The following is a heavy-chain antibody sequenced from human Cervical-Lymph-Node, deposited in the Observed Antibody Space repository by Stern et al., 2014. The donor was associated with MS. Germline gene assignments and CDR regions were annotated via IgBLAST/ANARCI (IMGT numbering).Heavy chain of an antibody. V-gene: IGHV3-9*01. CDR3: AKDLLRVWFGALSGMDV. CDR1: GFTFDDYA. CDR2: INWNSGSI. Sequence: EVQLVQSGGGLVQPGRSLRLSCAASGFTFDDYAMHWVRQDPGKGLEWVSGINWNSGSIGYADSVKGRFTIYRDNAKNSLYLQMNSLRAEDTALYYCAKDLLRVWFGALSGMDVWGQGTAVTVSS. J-gene: IGHJ6*02. D-gene: IGHD3-10*01.